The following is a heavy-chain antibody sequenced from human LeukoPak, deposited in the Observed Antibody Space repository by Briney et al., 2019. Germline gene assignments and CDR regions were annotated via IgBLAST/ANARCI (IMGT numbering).Heavy chain of an antibody. CDR2: IYYSRST. J-gene: IGHJ4*02. V-gene: IGHV4-59*01. Sequence: SETLSLTCAISGGSLTNYYWSWIRQPPGKGLEWIGHIYYSRSTNYNPSLKSRVTISLDTSKNHCTLKLSSVTAADTAVYYCARGRDYYDTTGWGYWGQGTLVTVSS. CDR1: GGSLTNYY. CDR3: ARGRDYYDTTGWGY. D-gene: IGHD3-22*01.